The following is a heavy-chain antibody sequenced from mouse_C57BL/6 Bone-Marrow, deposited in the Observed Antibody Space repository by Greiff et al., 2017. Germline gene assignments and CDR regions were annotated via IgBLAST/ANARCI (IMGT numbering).Heavy chain of an antibody. Sequence: EVHLVESGGGLVKPGGSLKLSCAASGFTFSDYGMHWVRQAPEKGLEWVAYISSGSSTIYYADTVKGRFTISRDNAKNTLFLQMTSLRSEDTAMYYCARPLYYGSSYDAMDYWSQGTSVTVSS. J-gene: IGHJ4*01. CDR2: ISSGSSTI. V-gene: IGHV5-17*01. CDR1: GFTFSDYG. D-gene: IGHD1-1*01. CDR3: ARPLYYGSSYDAMDY.